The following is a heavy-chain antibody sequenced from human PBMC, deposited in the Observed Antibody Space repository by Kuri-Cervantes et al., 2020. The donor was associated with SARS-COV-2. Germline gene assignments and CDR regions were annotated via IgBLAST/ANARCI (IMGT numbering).Heavy chain of an antibody. V-gene: IGHV4-34*01. CDR3: ARGREGVVPATILGLGYFLYFSMDV. D-gene: IGHD2-2*01. CDR2: INHSGST. CDR1: GFTFSSYW. Sequence: ESLKISCAASGFTFSSYWMSWIRQSPGKGLEWIGKINHSGSTNYNPSLSSRVTISVDMSKNQFSLRLSSVTAADTAMYYCARGREGVVPATILGLGYFLYFSMDVWGKGTPVTVSS. J-gene: IGHJ6*03.